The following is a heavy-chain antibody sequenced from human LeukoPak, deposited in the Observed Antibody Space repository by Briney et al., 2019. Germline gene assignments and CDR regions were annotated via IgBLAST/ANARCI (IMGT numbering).Heavy chain of an antibody. CDR1: GFTFSNFG. D-gene: IGHD3-10*01. Sequence: GALRLSCVASGFTFSNFGMHWVRQAPGKGLEWMAVISYDGKVTYYADSVKGRFTISRDNSKNTLYLQMTSLRGEDTALYYCAKERDYRVSTSCDYWGQGTLVTVSS. V-gene: IGHV3-30*18. J-gene: IGHJ4*02. CDR3: AKERDYRVSTSCDY. CDR2: ISYDGKVT.